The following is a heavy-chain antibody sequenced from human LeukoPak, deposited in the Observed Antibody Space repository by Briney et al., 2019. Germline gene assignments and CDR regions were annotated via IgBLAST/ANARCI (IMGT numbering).Heavy chain of an antibody. CDR1: RFTFSSYW. CDR3: ARAAIAAARIYYYMDV. D-gene: IGHD6-13*01. CDR2: INSDESSI. Sequence: GGSLRLSCAASRFTFSSYWMHWVRQAPGKGLVWVSRINSDESSISYADSVKGRFTISRDNAENSLYLQMNSLRAEDTAVYYCARAAIAAARIYYYMDVWGKGTTVTVSS. V-gene: IGHV3-74*01. J-gene: IGHJ6*03.